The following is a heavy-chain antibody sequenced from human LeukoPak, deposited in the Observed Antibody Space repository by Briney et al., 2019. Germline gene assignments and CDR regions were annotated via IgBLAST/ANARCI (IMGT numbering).Heavy chain of an antibody. Sequence: GGSLGLSCAASGFTFSSHAMNWVRQAPGKGLEWVSSIIDTGGRTFYADSVKGRFIISRDNSKNTLYLQMNSLGAEDTAIYYCAKETYSYDSSGYSDTAFDHWGQGTLVTVSS. CDR2: IIDTGGRT. D-gene: IGHD3-22*01. J-gene: IGHJ4*02. CDR1: GFTFSSHA. CDR3: AKETYSYDSSGYSDTAFDH. V-gene: IGHV3-23*01.